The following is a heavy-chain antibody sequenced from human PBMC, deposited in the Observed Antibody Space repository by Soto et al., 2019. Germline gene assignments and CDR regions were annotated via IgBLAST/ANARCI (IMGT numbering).Heavy chain of an antibody. V-gene: IGHV5-10-1*01. CDR3: ASSYSSGWYSLYYYGMDV. CDR2: IDPSDSYT. D-gene: IGHD6-19*01. Sequence: GESLKISCKGSGYSFTSYWISWVRQMPGKGLEWMGRIDPSDSYTNYSPSFQGHVTISADKSISTAYLQWSSLKASGTAMYYCASSYSSGWYSLYYYGMDVWGQGTTVTVSS. CDR1: GYSFTSYW. J-gene: IGHJ6*02.